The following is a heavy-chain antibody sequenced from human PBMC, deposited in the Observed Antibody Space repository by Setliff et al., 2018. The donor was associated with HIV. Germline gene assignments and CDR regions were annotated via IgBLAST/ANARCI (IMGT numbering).Heavy chain of an antibody. Sequence: ASVKVSCKASGYTFTDYYMHWVRKAHGQGLEWMGWIKPNSGGTNYAQKYQGRVNMTRDTSISTAYMDLSRLRADDTAVYYCARDHGMWDYGGNFLLREYFHHWCQGTLVTVSS. V-gene: IGHV1-2*02. CDR2: IKPNSGGT. CDR1: GYTFTDYY. J-gene: IGHJ1*01. D-gene: IGHD4-17*01. CDR3: ARDHGMWDYGGNFLLREYFHH.